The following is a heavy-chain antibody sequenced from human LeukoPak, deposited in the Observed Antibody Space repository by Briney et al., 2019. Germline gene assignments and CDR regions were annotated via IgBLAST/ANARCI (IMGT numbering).Heavy chain of an antibody. J-gene: IGHJ5*02. CDR3: ARQKMDRSSRSRFDP. CDR2: IYYSGRT. D-gene: IGHD6-13*01. Sequence: PSGTLSLTCPVSGGSISGYYWSWIRQPPGKGLGGVGYIYYSGRTNYNPSLKSRVTISVDTSKNQFSLKLSSVTAADTAVYYCARQKMDRSSRSRFDPWGQGTLVTVSS. V-gene: IGHV4-59*08. CDR1: GGSISGYY.